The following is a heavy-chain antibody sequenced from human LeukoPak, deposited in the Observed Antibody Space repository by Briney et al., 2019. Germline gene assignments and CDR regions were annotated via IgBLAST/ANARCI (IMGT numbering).Heavy chain of an antibody. CDR1: GLTFSDYY. D-gene: IGHD6-13*01. V-gene: IGHV3-11*03. J-gene: IGHJ5*02. Sequence: GGSLRLSCAASGLTFSDYYMTWIRQAPGKGLEWVSYISGNSGYTNYADSVKGRFTISRDNARNSLYLQMNSLRAEDTAVYYCARGVAAAGTRWFDPWGQGTLVTVSS. CDR2: ISGNSGYT. CDR3: ARGVAAAGTRWFDP.